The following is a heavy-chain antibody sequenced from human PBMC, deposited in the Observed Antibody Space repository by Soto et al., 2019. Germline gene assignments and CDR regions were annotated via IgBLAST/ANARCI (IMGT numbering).Heavy chain of an antibody. J-gene: IGHJ4*02. V-gene: IGHV3-21*01. D-gene: IGHD5-18*01. CDR3: ARDRDAAMGNFDY. Sequence: GGSLRLSCAASGFTFSSYSMNWVRQAPGKGLEWVSSISSSSSYIYYADSVKGRFTISRDNAKNSLYLQMNSLRAEDTAVYYCARDRDAAMGNFDYWGQGTLVTVSS. CDR2: ISSSSSYI. CDR1: GFTFSSYS.